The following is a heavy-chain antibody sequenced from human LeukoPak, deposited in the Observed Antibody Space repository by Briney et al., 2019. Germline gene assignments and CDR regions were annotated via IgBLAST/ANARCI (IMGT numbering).Heavy chain of an antibody. CDR1: GYSISSGYY. CDR2: IYHSGST. J-gene: IGHJ5*02. D-gene: IGHD3-10*01. V-gene: IGHV4-38-2*02. Sequence: SETLSLTCTVSGYSISSGYYWGWIRQPPGKGLEWIGSIYHSGSTYYNPSLKSRVTISVGTSKNQFSLKLSSVTAADTAVYYCMVRRELLYPPSYNWFDPWGRGTLVTVSS. CDR3: MVRRELLYPPSYNWFDP.